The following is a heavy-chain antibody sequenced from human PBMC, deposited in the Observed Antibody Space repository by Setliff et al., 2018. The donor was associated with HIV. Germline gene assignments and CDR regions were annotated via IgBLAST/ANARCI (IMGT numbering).Heavy chain of an antibody. CDR2: INPSGGST. Sequence: ASVKVSCKASGYTFTRYFMHCVRQAPGQGLEWLGMINPSGGSTAYAHQFQGRVTMTRDTSTSTVYMELRSLRSEDTAVYYCARGGYHGFGSYGDYWGQGTLVTVSS. CDR1: GYTFTRYF. J-gene: IGHJ4*02. CDR3: ARGGYHGFGSYGDY. V-gene: IGHV1-46*01. D-gene: IGHD3-10*01.